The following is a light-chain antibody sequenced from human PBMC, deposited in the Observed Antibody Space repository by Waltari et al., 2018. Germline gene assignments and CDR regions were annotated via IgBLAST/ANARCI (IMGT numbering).Light chain of an antibody. CDR1: QSVTTSS. CDR2: GAS. Sequence: EIVFTQSPGTLSLSPGERATLPCRASQSVTTSSLAWYQQKPGQAPRLLIYGASSRATDIPDRFGGSGSGRDFTLTISRLEPEDFAVYYCQQYGSSTWTFGQGTKVEVK. J-gene: IGKJ1*01. V-gene: IGKV3-20*01. CDR3: QQYGSSTWT.